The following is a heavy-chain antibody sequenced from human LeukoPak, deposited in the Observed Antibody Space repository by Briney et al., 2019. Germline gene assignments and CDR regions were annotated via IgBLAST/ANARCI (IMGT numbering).Heavy chain of an antibody. J-gene: IGHJ4*02. Sequence: PGGSLRLSCAASGFTFSSYWMHWVRQAPGKGLEYLSGLSNRGDSTYYADSVKGRFTISRDNSKNMVYLQMSSLRADDTALYYCVKGARAGVFDCWGQGTLVTVTS. CDR3: VKGARAGVFDC. CDR1: GFTFSSYW. D-gene: IGHD6-25*01. V-gene: IGHV3-64D*06. CDR2: LSNRGDST.